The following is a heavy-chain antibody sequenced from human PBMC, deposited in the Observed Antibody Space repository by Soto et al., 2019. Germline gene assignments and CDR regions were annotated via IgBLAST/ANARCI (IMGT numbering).Heavy chain of an antibody. V-gene: IGHV4-34*01. D-gene: IGHD3-22*01. CDR1: GGSFSGYY. Sequence: PSETLSLTCAVYGGSFSGYYWSWIRQPPGKGLEWIGEINHSGSTNYNPSLKSRVTISVDTSKNQFSLKLSSVTAADTAVYYCARGYGGYSGSWGQGTQVTVSS. CDR2: INHSGST. CDR3: ARGYGGYSGS. J-gene: IGHJ5*02.